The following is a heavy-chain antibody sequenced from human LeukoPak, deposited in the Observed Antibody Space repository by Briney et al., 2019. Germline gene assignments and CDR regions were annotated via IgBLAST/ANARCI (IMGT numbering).Heavy chain of an antibody. D-gene: IGHD1-26*01. J-gene: IGHJ3*02. CDR1: GFTFSSYS. V-gene: IGHV3-53*01. CDR2: IYSDGST. Sequence: GGSLRLSCAASGFTFSSYSMNWVRQAPGKGLEWVSEIYSDGSTYYAASVKGRFSISRDNSKNTVYLQMSSLRGEDTAVYYCARDLREHGVFDIWGQGTMVTVSS. CDR3: ARDLREHGVFDI.